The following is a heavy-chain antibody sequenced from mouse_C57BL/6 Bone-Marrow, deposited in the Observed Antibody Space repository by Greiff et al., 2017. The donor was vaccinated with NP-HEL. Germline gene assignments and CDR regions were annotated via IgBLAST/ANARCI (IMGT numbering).Heavy chain of an antibody. J-gene: IGHJ2*01. Sequence: DVMLLESGGGLVKPGGSLKLSCAASGFTFSDYGMHWVRQAPEKGLEWVAYISSGSSTIYYADTVKGRFTISRDNAKNTLFLQMTSLRSEDTAMYYCARSGSSYLGYYFDYWGQGTTLTVSS. D-gene: IGHD1-1*01. CDR2: ISSGSSTI. V-gene: IGHV5-17*01. CDR1: GFTFSDYG. CDR3: ARSGSSYLGYYFDY.